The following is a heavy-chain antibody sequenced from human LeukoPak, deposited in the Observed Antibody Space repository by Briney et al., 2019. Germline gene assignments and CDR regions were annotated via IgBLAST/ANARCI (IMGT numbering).Heavy chain of an antibody. J-gene: IGHJ4*02. CDR3: ARPARSSGWYFDY. Sequence: PGGPLRLSCAASGFTVSSNYMSWVRQAPGKGLEWVSVVYSGDSTFYADSVKGRFTISRDNSKNTLYLQMNNLRAEDTAMYYCARPARSSGWYFDYWGQGTLVTVSS. D-gene: IGHD6-19*01. V-gene: IGHV3-66*04. CDR1: GFTVSSNY. CDR2: VYSGDST.